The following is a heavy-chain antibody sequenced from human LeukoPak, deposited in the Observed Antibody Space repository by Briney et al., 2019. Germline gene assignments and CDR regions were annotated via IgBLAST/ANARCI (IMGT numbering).Heavy chain of an antibody. Sequence: GGSLRLSCTASGLTFGDYAMSWFRQAPGKGLEWVSFITSKAYGGTTEYAASVKGRFTISRDDSKSIAYLQMNSLKTEDTAVYCCTRGRRGCSSTSCYAGWFDPWGQGTLVTVSS. J-gene: IGHJ5*02. CDR1: GLTFGDYA. CDR3: TRGRRGCSSTSCYAGWFDP. CDR2: ITSKAYGGTT. V-gene: IGHV3-49*03. D-gene: IGHD2-2*01.